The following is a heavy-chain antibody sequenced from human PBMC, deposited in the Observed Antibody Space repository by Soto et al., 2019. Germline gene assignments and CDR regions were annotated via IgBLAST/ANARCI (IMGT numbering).Heavy chain of an antibody. Sequence: SETLSLTCTVSGGSISSSSYYWGWIRQPPGKGLEWIGEIYHSGSTNYNPSLKSRVTISVDKSKNQFSLKLSSVTAADTAVYYCAKCITDLGPIDYWGQGTLVT. J-gene: IGHJ4*02. D-gene: IGHD1-20*01. CDR3: AKCITDLGPIDY. V-gene: IGHV4-39*07. CDR2: IYHSGST. CDR1: GGSISSSSYY.